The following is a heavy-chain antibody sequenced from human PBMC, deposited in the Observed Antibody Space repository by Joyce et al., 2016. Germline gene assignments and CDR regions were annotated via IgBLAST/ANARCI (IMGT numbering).Heavy chain of an antibody. CDR2: INKEGSST. V-gene: IGHV3-74*03. D-gene: IGHD2-8*02. CDR1: EFSVTDYW. J-gene: IGHJ5*01. Sequence: VQLVESGGDLVQPGGSLTLSCVVSEFSVTDYWMHWVRQAPGKGLAWVSRINKEGSSTAYADSVKGRFTVSRDNAKNTLYLQRTSLRGEDTAVYYCARVDCTGGSCFSQGLDSWGQGTLVTVSS. CDR3: ARVDCTGGSCFSQGLDS.